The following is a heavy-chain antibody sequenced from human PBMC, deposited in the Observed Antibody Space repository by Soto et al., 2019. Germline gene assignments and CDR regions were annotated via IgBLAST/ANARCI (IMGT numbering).Heavy chain of an antibody. Sequence: VQLVESGGGVVQPGMSLRLSCAASGYTFSSYGMHWVRQAPVKGLEWVAVISYAGSNIYYADSVKGRFTISRDNSKNTLYLHLNSLRAEDTAVYYCARDSSEWGMAGRLDYWGQVTPVTVSA. CDR1: GYTFSSYG. CDR3: ARDSSEWGMAGRLDY. J-gene: IGHJ4*02. V-gene: IGHV3-30*03. D-gene: IGHD6-6*01. CDR2: ISYAGSNI.